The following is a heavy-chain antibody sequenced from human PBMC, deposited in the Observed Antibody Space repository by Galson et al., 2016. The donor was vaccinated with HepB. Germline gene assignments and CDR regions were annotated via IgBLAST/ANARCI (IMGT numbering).Heavy chain of an antibody. CDR1: GFSLGDYY. V-gene: IGHV3-11*01. CDR3: ASRIRVDIPAAFDI. CDR2: IDSSGDSI. J-gene: IGHJ3*02. D-gene: IGHD2-15*01. Sequence: SLRLSCAASGFSLGDYYMTWIRQAPGKGLEWLSYIDSSGDSIYYAASVKGRFTISRDNAKNSAFLLMNSLRAEDTALYFCASRIRVDIPAAFDIWGQGTMVTVSS.